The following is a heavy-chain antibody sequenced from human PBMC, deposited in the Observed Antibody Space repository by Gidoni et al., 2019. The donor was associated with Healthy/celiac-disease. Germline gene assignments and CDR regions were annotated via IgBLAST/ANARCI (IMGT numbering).Heavy chain of an antibody. V-gene: IGHV4-39*01. D-gene: IGHD3-3*01. J-gene: IGHJ4*02. CDR1: GGSISSSSYY. CDR3: ASSPHYYDFWSGYYSNFDY. CDR2: IYYSGST. Sequence: QLQLQESGPGLVKPSETLSLTCTVSGGSISSSSYYWGWIRQPPGKGLEWIGSIYYSGSTYYNPSLKSRVTISVDTSKNQFSLKLSSVTAADTAVYYCASSPHYYDFWSGYYSNFDYWGQGTLVTVSS.